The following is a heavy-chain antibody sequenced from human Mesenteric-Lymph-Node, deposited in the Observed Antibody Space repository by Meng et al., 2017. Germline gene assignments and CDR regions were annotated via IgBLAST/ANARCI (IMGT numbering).Heavy chain of an antibody. CDR2: IYSGGNT. D-gene: IGHD3-10*01. V-gene: IGHV3-53*01. Sequence: GESLKISCAASGFTFSSYWMSWVRQAPGKGLEWVSVIYSGGNTYYADSVKGRFTISRDNSKNTLYLQMNSLKTEDTAVYYCARDRGPMGSGSFIDYWGQGTLVTVSS. J-gene: IGHJ4*02. CDR3: ARDRGPMGSGSFIDY. CDR1: GFTFSSYW.